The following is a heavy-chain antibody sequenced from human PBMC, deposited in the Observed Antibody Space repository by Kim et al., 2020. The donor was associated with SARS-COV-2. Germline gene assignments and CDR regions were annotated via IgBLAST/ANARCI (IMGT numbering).Heavy chain of an antibody. Sequence: SETLSLTCAVYGGSFSGYYWSWIRQPPGKGLEWIGEINHSGSTNYNPSLKSRVTISVDTSKNQFSLKLSSVTAADTAVYYCARGYGGKDWGQGTLVTVSS. J-gene: IGHJ4*02. CDR1: GGSFSGYY. CDR3: ARGYGGKD. CDR2: INHSGST. V-gene: IGHV4-34*01. D-gene: IGHD4-17*01.